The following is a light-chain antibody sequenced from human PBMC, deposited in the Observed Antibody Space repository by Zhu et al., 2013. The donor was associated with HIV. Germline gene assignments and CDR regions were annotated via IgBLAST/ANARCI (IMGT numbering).Light chain of an antibody. Sequence: IVMTQTPLSLSVTPGQPASISCKSSQSLVFGDGVTYLYWYLQRPGQPPQLLIHEVSNRFSGVPDRFSGSGSGTDFTLKISRVEADDVGVYYCMQSVEFPLTFGGGTKLEIK. CDR1: QSLVFGDGVTY. J-gene: IGKJ4*01. CDR3: MQSVEFPLT. V-gene: IGKV2D-29*01. CDR2: EVS.